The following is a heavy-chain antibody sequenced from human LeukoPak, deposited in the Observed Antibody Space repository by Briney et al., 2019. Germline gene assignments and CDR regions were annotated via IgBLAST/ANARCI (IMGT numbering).Heavy chain of an antibody. V-gene: IGHV3-74*01. CDR3: AKDRPSNWIPDF. J-gene: IGHJ4*02. D-gene: IGHD1-20*01. CDR2: VNGVGTDK. Sequence: GGSLRLSCAASGFTFSRHYMHWVRQAPGKGLVWVSRVNGVGTDKIYADSVKGRFTISRDNSKNTLYLQMNSLRAEDTAVYYCAKDRPSNWIPDFWGQGTLVTVSS. CDR1: GFTFSRHY.